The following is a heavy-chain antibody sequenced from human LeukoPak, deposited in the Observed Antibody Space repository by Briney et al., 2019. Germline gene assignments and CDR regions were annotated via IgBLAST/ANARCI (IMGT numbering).Heavy chain of an antibody. Sequence: SETLSLTCAVYGGSFSGYYWSWIRQPPGKGLEWIGEINHSGSTNYNPSLKSRVTISVDTSKSQFSLKLSSVTAADTAVYYCARKDCSSTSCYSPFDIWGQGTMVTVSS. D-gene: IGHD2-2*01. J-gene: IGHJ3*02. V-gene: IGHV4-34*01. CDR2: INHSGST. CDR3: ARKDCSSTSCYSPFDI. CDR1: GGSFSGYY.